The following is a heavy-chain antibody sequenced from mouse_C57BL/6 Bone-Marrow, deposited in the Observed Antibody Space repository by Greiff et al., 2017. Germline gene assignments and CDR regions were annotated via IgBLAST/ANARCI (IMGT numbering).Heavy chain of an antibody. Sequence: VQLQQSGAELVRPGASVTLSCTASGFNIKDDYMHWVKQRPEQGLEWIGWIDPENGDTEYASKFQGKATITADTSSNTAYLQLSSLTSEDTAVYYCTTFITTVVADYWGQGTTLTVSS. J-gene: IGHJ2*01. CDR1: GFNIKDDY. CDR3: TTFITTVVADY. CDR2: IDPENGDT. V-gene: IGHV14-4*01. D-gene: IGHD1-1*01.